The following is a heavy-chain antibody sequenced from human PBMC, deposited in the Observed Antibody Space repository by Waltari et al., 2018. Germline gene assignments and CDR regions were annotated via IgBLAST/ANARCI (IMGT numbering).Heavy chain of an antibody. CDR1: GGSISSSSYY. V-gene: IGHV4-39*01. D-gene: IGHD3-3*02. Sequence: QLQLQESGPGLVKPSATLSLTCTVSGGSISSSSYYWGWIRQPPGKGLEWIGSVYYSGTTYYNPSLMSRVTISVDTSKNQFSLKLSSVTAAETAVFYCARFSKSANWFDPWGQGTLVTVSS. CDR3: ARFSKSANWFDP. CDR2: VYYSGTT. J-gene: IGHJ5*02.